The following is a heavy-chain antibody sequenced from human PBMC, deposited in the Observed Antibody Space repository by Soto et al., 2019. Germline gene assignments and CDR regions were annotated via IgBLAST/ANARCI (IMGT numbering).Heavy chain of an antibody. J-gene: IGHJ4*02. CDR1: KHTLTGLT. CDR3: AADRKIVGTIGAFDF. D-gene: IGHD1-26*01. Sequence: ASVKVSCKVPKHTLTGLTIDWLRQAPGKGLEWMGRSAPEEGEPIYPQKFQGRVSMAEDPSTDTAYMELTSLRFEDTAVYFCAADRKIVGTIGAFDFWGQGTLVTVSS. V-gene: IGHV1-24*01. CDR2: SAPEEGEP.